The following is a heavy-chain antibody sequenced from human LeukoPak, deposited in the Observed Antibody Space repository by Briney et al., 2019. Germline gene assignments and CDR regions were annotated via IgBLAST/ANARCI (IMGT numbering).Heavy chain of an antibody. V-gene: IGHV1-18*01. CDR1: GYTFTSYG. CDR3: ARVGRWLQYWFFDY. CDR2: ISAYNGNT. D-gene: IGHD5-24*01. Sequence: VSVKVSCKASGYTFTSYGISWVRQAPGQGLEWMGWISAYNGNTNYAQKLQGRVTMTTDTSTSTAYMELRSLRSDDTAVYYCARVGRWLQYWFFDYWGQGTLVTVSS. J-gene: IGHJ4*02.